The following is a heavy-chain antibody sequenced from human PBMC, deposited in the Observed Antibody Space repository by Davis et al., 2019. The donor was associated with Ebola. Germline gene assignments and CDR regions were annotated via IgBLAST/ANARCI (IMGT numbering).Heavy chain of an antibody. Sequence: PGGSLRLSCAASGFTFSNYNMNWVRQAPGKVLEWVAVILYDGSNKYYADSVKGRFTISRDNSKNTLYLQMNSLRAEDTAVYYCARETPGIAVAGIYWYFDLWGRGTLVTVSS. J-gene: IGHJ2*01. V-gene: IGHV3-30-3*01. CDR1: GFTFSNYN. CDR3: ARETPGIAVAGIYWYFDL. D-gene: IGHD6-19*01. CDR2: ILYDGSNK.